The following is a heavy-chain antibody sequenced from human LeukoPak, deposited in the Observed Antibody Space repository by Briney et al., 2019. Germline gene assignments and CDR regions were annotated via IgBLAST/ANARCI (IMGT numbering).Heavy chain of an antibody. Sequence: GGSLRLSCAASGFTFSSYGMHWVRQAPGKGLEWVAVIWYDGSNKYYADSVKGRFTISRDNSKNTLYLQMNSLRAEDTAVYYCARDPPRYFDWYGAFDIWGQGTMVTVSS. CDR2: IWYDGSNK. D-gene: IGHD3-9*01. CDR3: ARDPPRYFDWYGAFDI. J-gene: IGHJ3*02. CDR1: GFTFSSYG. V-gene: IGHV3-33*01.